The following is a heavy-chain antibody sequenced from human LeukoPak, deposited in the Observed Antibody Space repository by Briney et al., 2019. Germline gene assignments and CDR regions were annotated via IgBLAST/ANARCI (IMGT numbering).Heavy chain of an antibody. D-gene: IGHD4-17*01. CDR2: INSDESST. V-gene: IGHV3-74*01. CDR3: ARARGLGYGDDVRWSDP. CDR1: GFTFSSYW. J-gene: IGHJ5*02. Sequence: RGSLRLSCAASGFTFSSYWMHWVRQPPGKGLVWVSRINSDESSTNYADSVKGRFTISRDNAKNTLYLQMNSLRAEDTAVYYCARARGLGYGDDVRWSDPWGQGTLVTVSS.